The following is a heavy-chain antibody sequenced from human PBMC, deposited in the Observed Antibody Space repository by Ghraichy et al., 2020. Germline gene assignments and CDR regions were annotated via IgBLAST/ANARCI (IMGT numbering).Heavy chain of an antibody. D-gene: IGHD3-10*01. Sequence: SETLSLTCTVSGGSISSYYWSWIRQPPGKGLEWIGYIYYSGSTNYNPSLKSRVTISVDTSKNQFSLKLSSVTAADTAVYYCAREFTMQNAFDIWGQGTMVTVSS. V-gene: IGHV4-59*01. CDR3: AREFTMQNAFDI. CDR1: GGSISSYY. J-gene: IGHJ3*02. CDR2: IYYSGST.